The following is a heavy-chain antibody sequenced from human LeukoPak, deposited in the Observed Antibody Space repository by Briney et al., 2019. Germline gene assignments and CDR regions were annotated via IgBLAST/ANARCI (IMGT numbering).Heavy chain of an antibody. V-gene: IGHV4-61*08. J-gene: IGHJ5*02. CDR1: GGSISSGGYS. D-gene: IGHD3-10*01. CDR3: ARAGAWQIDP. CDR2: IFYTGST. Sequence: SQTLSLTCAVSGGSISSGGYSWSWIRQPPGKGLEWIGHIFYTGSTNYNPSLKSRVTISIDKSKNQFSLKLSSVTTADTAVYYCARAGAWQIDPWGQGTLVTVSS.